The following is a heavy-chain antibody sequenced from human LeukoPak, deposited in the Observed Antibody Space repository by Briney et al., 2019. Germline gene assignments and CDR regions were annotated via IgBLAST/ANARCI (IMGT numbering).Heavy chain of an antibody. Sequence: GGSLRLSCAASGFTFSSYGMHWVRQAPGKGLEWVAAISYVGSNKYYADSVKGRFTISRDNSRKTLYLQMNSLRAEDTAVYYCAKTGGHYYDSSASYYPDYWGQGTLVTVSS. D-gene: IGHD3-22*01. CDR2: ISYVGSNK. CDR3: AKTGGHYYDSSASYYPDY. V-gene: IGHV3-30*18. J-gene: IGHJ4*02. CDR1: GFTFSSYG.